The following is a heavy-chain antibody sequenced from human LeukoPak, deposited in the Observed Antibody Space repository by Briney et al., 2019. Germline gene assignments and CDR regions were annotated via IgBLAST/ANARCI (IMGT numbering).Heavy chain of an antibody. CDR3: TRVIVAVPGYFDYFDF. J-gene: IGHJ4*02. CDR2: INEDGSNK. V-gene: IGHV3-7*01. CDR1: GFSFSNHY. D-gene: IGHD6-19*01. Sequence: GGSLRLSCTASGFSFSNHYMRWIRQAPGKGLEWVANINEDGSNKWHMGSVKGRFTVSRDNARNSLYLQMNSLRVEDTGVYYCTRVIVAVPGYFDYFDFWGQGVLVTVSS.